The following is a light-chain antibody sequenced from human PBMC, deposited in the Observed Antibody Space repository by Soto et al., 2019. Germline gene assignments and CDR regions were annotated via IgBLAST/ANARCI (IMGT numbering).Light chain of an antibody. CDR1: QSITGY. V-gene: IGKV1-39*01. Sequence: DIQMTQSPSSLSASVGDRVTVTCRAGQSITGYLNWYQQKPGKVPKLLIYAASTLQSGVPSRFSGSGSGTDFTLTLSSLQAEDSATYYCQQSFIAPWTFGQGTKVEIK. CDR2: AAS. CDR3: QQSFIAPWT. J-gene: IGKJ1*01.